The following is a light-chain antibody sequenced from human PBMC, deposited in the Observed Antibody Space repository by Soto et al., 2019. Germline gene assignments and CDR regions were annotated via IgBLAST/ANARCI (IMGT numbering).Light chain of an antibody. J-gene: IGKJ5*01. CDR3: QQYNNWS. V-gene: IGKV3-11*01. Sequence: EIVLTQSPATLSSSPGERSTLSCRASQTVNSRLAWYQHKPGQAPRLLIYHTSNRATGIPARFSGSGSGTDFTLTISSLEPEDFAVYYCQQYNNWSFGQGTRLEIK. CDR2: HTS. CDR1: QTVNSR.